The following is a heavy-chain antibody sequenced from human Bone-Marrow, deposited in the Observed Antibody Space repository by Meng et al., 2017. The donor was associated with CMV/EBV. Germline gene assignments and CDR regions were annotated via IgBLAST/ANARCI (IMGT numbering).Heavy chain of an antibody. CDR3: ARDLREMITIFGVVTDYYYGMDV. D-gene: IGHD3-3*01. V-gene: IGHV3-21*01. CDR2: ISSSSSYI. CDR1: GFTFSSYS. J-gene: IGHJ6*02. Sequence: GGSLRLSCAASGFTFSSYSMNWVRQAPGKGLEWVSSISSSSSYIYYADSVKGRFTISRDNAKNSLYLQMNSLRAEDTAVYYCARDLREMITIFGVVTDYYYGMDVWGQGITVIVSS.